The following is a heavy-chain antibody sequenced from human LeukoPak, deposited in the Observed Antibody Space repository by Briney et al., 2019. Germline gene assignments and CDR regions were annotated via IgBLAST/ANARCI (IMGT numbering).Heavy chain of an antibody. CDR1: GGSISNHY. Sequence: PSETLSLTCTVSGGSISNHYWSWIRQSPGKGLEWIGYTHNSGSTNYNPSLKSRLTMSVDTSKNQFSLKLSSVTAADTAVYYCARGGWSLDYWGQGTLVTVSS. D-gene: IGHD6-19*01. V-gene: IGHV4-59*11. J-gene: IGHJ4*02. CDR2: THNSGST. CDR3: ARGGWSLDY.